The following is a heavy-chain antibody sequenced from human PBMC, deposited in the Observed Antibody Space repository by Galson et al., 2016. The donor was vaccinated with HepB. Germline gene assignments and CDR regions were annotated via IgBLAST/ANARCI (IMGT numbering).Heavy chain of an antibody. CDR1: GGSLNNYY. J-gene: IGHJ4*02. Sequence: SETLSLTCAVYGGSLNNYYWHWIRQPPGKGLEWIGEINVRVSTTYNPSLKRRVSISIDTSKNQFSLKLTSVTAADSAVYYCARPVHCSATTCSGNFHYWGQGTPVTVSS. CDR2: INVRVST. D-gene: IGHD2-15*01. V-gene: IGHV4-34*01. CDR3: ARPVHCSATTCSGNFHY.